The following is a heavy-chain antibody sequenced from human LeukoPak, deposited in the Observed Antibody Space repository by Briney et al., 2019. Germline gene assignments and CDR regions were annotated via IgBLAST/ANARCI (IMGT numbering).Heavy chain of an antibody. CDR2: ISSSSSTI. J-gene: IGHJ6*02. D-gene: IGHD3-16*01. CDR3: GRERGGGMDV. CDR1: GFTFSSYS. V-gene: IGHV3-48*01. Sequence: GGSLRLSCAASGFTFSSYSMNWVRQAPGKGLEWVSYISSSSSTIYYADSVKGRFTISRDNAKNSLSLQMNSLRGEDSAVDYRGRERGGGMDVWGQGTTVTVSS.